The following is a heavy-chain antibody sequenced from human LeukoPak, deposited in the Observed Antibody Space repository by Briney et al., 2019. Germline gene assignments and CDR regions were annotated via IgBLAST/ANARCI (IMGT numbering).Heavy chain of an antibody. CDR2: ISWNSGSI. Sequence: PGGSLRLSCAASGFTFDDYAMHWVRQAPGKGLEWVSGISWNSGSIVYADSVKGRFTISRDNAKNSLYLQMNSLGAEDTAVYYCAELGITMIGGVWGKGTTVTISS. J-gene: IGHJ6*04. V-gene: IGHV3-9*01. CDR1: GFTFDDYA. D-gene: IGHD3-10*02. CDR3: AELGITMIGGV.